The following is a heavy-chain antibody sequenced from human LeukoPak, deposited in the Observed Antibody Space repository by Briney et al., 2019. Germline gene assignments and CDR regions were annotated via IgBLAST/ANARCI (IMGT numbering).Heavy chain of an antibody. CDR2: IYYSGST. V-gene: IGHV4-31*03. D-gene: IGHD3-10*01. CDR3: ARDQGSCVDY. J-gene: IGHJ4*02. Sequence: SETLSLTCTVSGGSISSGGYYWSWIRQHPGKGLEWIGYIYYSGSTYYNPSLKSRVTISVDTSKNQFSLKLSSVTAADTAVYYCARDQGSCVDYWGQGTLVTVSS. CDR1: GGSISSGGYY.